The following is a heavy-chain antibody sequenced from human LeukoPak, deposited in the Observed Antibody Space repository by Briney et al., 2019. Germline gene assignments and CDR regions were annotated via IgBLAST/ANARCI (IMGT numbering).Heavy chain of an antibody. J-gene: IGHJ4*02. CDR1: GFTFSSAW. CDR2: IKSETDGGTT. V-gene: IGHV3-15*07. D-gene: IGHD6-13*01. CDR3: TRRSSAAGRQYFDY. Sequence: TGGSLRLSCAASGFTFSSAWMNWVRQAPGKGLGWVGRIKSETDGGTTDYAAPVKGTFTISRDDSENTLYLQMNSLKTEDTAVYYCTRRSSAAGRQYFDYWGQGTLVTVSS.